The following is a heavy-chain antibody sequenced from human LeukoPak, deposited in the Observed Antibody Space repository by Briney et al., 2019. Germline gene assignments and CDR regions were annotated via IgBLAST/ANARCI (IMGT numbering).Heavy chain of an antibody. CDR3: AREGGKDIVVVPAAYGAFDI. D-gene: IGHD2-2*01. J-gene: IGHJ3*02. CDR2: IYYSGST. V-gene: IGHV4-39*07. CDR1: GGSISSSYSY. Sequence: SETLSLTCTVSGGSISSSYSYWGWIRQPPGKGLEWIGNIYYSGSTYYSPSLTSRVTVSVDTSENQFSLKLTSVTAADTAVYYCAREGGKDIVVVPAAYGAFDIWGQGTMVTVSS.